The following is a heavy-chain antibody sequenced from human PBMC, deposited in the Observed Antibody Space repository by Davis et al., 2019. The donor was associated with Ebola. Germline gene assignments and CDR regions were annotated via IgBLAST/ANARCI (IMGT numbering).Heavy chain of an antibody. CDR2: INSDGSST. CDR1: GFTFSSYW. Sequence: GESLKISCAASGFTFSSYWMHWVRQAPGKGLVWVSRINSDGSSTSYADSVKGRFTISRDNAKNTLYLQMNSLRAEDTAVYYCARGIAVDQPWYWGQGTLVTVSS. D-gene: IGHD2-21*01. CDR3: ARGIAVDQPWY. V-gene: IGHV3-74*01. J-gene: IGHJ4*02.